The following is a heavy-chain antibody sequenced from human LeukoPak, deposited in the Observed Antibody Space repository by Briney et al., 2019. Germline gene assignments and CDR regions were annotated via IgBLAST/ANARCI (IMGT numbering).Heavy chain of an antibody. J-gene: IGHJ4*02. CDR3: ASLIAVAGQVDY. V-gene: IGHV4-59*01. CDR2: IYYSGST. CDR1: VGSIRSYY. Sequence: SEALSLTRTVSVGSIRSYYWSWIRQPPGKGLAWIGYIYYSGSTNYNPSLKSRVTISVDTSKNQFSLKLSSVTAADTAVYYCASLIAVAGQVDYWGQGTLVTVSS. D-gene: IGHD6-19*01.